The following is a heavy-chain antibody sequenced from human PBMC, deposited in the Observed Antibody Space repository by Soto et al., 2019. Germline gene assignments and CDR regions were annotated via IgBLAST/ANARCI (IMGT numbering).Heavy chain of an antibody. D-gene: IGHD5-12*01. CDR2: IYYSGST. Sequence: PSETLSLTCTVSGGSISSGGYYWSWIRQHPGKGLEWIGYIYYSGSTNYNPSLKSRVTISVDTSKNQFSLKLSSVTAADTAVYYCARGGAEMATIYGRDFDYWGQGTLVTVSS. CDR1: GGSISSGGYY. CDR3: ARGGAEMATIYGRDFDY. V-gene: IGHV4-61*08. J-gene: IGHJ4*02.